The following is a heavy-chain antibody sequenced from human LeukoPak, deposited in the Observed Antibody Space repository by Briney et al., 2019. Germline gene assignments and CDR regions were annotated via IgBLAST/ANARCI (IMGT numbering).Heavy chain of an antibody. D-gene: IGHD1-26*01. CDR2: IYLSGST. CDR1: GYSISSGYY. CDR3: AIVGATTGAFDI. Sequence: SETLSLTCTVSGYSISSGYYWGWIRQPPGKGLEWIGSIYLSGSTSYNPSLKSRVTISVDTSKNQFSLKLSSVTAADTALYYCAIVGATTGAFDIWGQGTMVTVSS. J-gene: IGHJ3*02. V-gene: IGHV4-38-2*02.